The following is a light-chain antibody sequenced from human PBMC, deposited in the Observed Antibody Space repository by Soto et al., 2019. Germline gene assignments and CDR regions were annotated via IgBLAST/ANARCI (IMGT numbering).Light chain of an antibody. J-gene: IGLJ1*01. Sequence: QSVLTQPPSVSAAPGQKVTISCSGSASNIGSNSLSWYRQFPGSSPMLVIYDNDKRPSGISARFSASKSDTSATLGITGLQTGDEADYYCGAWESSLNPYVFGTGTKV. V-gene: IGLV1-51*01. CDR1: ASNIGSNS. CDR3: GAWESSLNPYV. CDR2: DND.